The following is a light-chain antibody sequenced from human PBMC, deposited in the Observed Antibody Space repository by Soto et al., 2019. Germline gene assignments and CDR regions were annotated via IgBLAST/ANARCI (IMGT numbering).Light chain of an antibody. CDR2: KAS. V-gene: IGKV1-5*03. J-gene: IGKJ1*01. CDR3: QHYNSYSEA. Sequence: DIQITQSPSTLSGSVGDRVTITCRASQTISSWLAWYQQKPGKAPKLLIYKASTLKSGVPSRFSGSGSGTEFTLTISSLQPDDFATYYCQHYNSYSEAFGQGGMVDVK. CDR1: QTISSW.